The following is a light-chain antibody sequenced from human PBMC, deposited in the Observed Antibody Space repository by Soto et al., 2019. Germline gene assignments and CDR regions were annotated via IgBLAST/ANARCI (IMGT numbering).Light chain of an antibody. CDR1: QSISGW. CDR3: QQYKNMYT. CDR2: DAS. Sequence: DIRMTQSPSTLSASVGDRVTITCRASQSISGWLAWYQQRPGKAPKLLIYDASSLESGVPSRFSGSESGTEYTIAISNLQPDDSATYYCQQYKNMYTFGQGTKLEIK. V-gene: IGKV1-5*01. J-gene: IGKJ2*01.